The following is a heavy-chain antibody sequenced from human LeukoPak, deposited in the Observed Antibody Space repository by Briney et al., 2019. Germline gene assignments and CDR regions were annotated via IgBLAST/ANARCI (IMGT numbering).Heavy chain of an antibody. J-gene: IGHJ6*03. D-gene: IGHD2-15*01. CDR1: GGSISSYY. Sequence: PSETLSLTCTVSGGSISSYYWTWIRQPPGKGLEWIGCIHYSGSTNYNPSLKSRVTISVDTSKNHFSLNLSSVTAADTALYYCARFAATPPYYQYYYMDVWGKGTTVTISS. CDR2: IHYSGST. CDR3: ARFAATPPYYQYYYMDV. V-gene: IGHV4-59*01.